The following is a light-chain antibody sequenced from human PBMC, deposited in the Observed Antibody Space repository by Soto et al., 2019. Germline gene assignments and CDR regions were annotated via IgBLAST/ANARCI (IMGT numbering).Light chain of an antibody. V-gene: IGKV1-5*01. CDR3: QQYNSYWT. Sequence: DIQMTQSPSTLSASIGDRVTITCRASHSISSWLAWYQQKPGKVPNLLIYAASTLESGVPSRFSGSGSGTEFTLTISSLQPDDFATYYCQQYNSYWTLGQGTKVDIK. CDR1: HSISSW. J-gene: IGKJ1*01. CDR2: AAS.